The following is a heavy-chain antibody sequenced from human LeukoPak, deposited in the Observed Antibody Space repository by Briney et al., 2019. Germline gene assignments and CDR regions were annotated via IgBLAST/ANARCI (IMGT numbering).Heavy chain of an antibody. CDR3: ARVLTGDFVYGMDV. CDR1: GYTFTGYY. J-gene: IGHJ6*02. V-gene: IGHV1-2*04. D-gene: IGHD7-27*01. Sequence: ASVKVSCKASGYTFTGYYMHWVRQAPGEGLEWMGWINPNSGGTNYAQKFQGWVTMTRDTSISTAYMELSRLRSDDTAVYYCARVLTGDFVYGMDVWGQGTTVTVSS. CDR2: INPNSGGT.